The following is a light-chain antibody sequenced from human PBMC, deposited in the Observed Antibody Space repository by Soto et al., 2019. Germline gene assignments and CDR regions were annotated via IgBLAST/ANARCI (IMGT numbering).Light chain of an antibody. CDR3: QQYENWPPVT. CDR2: NSY. CDR1: QNIRRS. Sequence: EIVMTQSPATLSVSPGERATLSCRASQNIRRSLAWYQQKPGQPPRLLTYNSYTTATGIAARFSGSWSGTDCTLTISSLQVEDFAVYFCQQYENWPPVTFGGGTKVEIK. J-gene: IGKJ4*01. V-gene: IGKV3-15*01.